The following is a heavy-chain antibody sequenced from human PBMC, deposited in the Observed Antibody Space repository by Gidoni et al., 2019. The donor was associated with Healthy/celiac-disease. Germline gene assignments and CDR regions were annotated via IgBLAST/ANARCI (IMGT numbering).Heavy chain of an antibody. J-gene: IGHJ4*02. V-gene: IGHV3-15*01. CDR2: IKSKTDGGTT. D-gene: IGHD5-12*01. CDR3: TTAGDGYTSLF. Sequence: EVPLVESGGGLVKPGGSLRPSCAAPGYTFSNAWMSCVRQAPGKGLEWVGCIKSKTDGGTTDYAAPVKGRFTISRDDSKNTLYLQMNSLKPEDTAVYYCTTAGDGYTSLFWGQGTLVTVSS. CDR1: GYTFSNAW.